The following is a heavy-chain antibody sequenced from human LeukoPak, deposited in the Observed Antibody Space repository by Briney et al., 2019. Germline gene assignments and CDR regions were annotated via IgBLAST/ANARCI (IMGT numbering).Heavy chain of an antibody. CDR3: ARQASSWRFDY. CDR2: IYPADSDT. CDR1: GYNFNGYW. J-gene: IGHJ4*02. Sequence: GESLKISCRGSGYNFNGYWIGWVRQMPGKGLEWMGIIYPADSDTRYSPSFQGQVTLSVDKSISTAYLQWSSLKASDTAMYYCARQASSWRFDYWGQGTLVTVSS. D-gene: IGHD6-13*01. V-gene: IGHV5-51*01.